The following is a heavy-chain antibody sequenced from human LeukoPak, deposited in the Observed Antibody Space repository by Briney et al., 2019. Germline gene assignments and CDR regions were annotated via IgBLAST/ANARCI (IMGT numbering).Heavy chain of an antibody. V-gene: IGHV5-51*01. CDR1: GYRFTSFW. J-gene: IGHJ6*01. Sequence: GESLKISCKASGYRFTSFWIGWVRQMPGKGLEWMGIINPGDSDTRYSPSFQGQVTISADQTITTAHLQWSSLKASGSGIYYCATTTGGVAGNSPFYYYGADVWGQGTTVTVSS. D-gene: IGHD4-23*01. CDR2: INPGDSDT. CDR3: ATTTGGVAGNSPFYYYGADV.